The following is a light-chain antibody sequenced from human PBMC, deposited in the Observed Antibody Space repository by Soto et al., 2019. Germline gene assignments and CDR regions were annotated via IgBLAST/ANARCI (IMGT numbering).Light chain of an antibody. J-gene: IGLJ1*01. CDR2: DVS. CDR3: GSYTTTSTYV. Sequence: QSALTQPASVSGSPGQSITISCTGTSSDVGSYNYVSWYQQHPGKAPKPMVYDVSNRPSGVSNRFSGSKSGNTASLTNSGLQAEDEADYYCGSYTTTSTYVFGPGTKLTVL. V-gene: IGLV2-14*01. CDR1: SSDVGSYNY.